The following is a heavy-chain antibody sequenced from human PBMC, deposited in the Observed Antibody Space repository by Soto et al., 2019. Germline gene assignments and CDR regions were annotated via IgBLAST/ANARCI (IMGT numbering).Heavy chain of an antibody. CDR2: INPNFGTT. CDR1: GGTLSSYA. V-gene: IGHV1-69*06. Sequence: ASVKVSCKASGGTLSSYAISWVRQAPGQGLEWMGGINPNFGTTNYAQKFQGRVTMTADTSTSTAYMELSRLRSDDTAVYYCARGRSGWYGGIYYFDYWGQGTLVTVSS. D-gene: IGHD6-19*01. J-gene: IGHJ4*02. CDR3: ARGRSGWYGGIYYFDY.